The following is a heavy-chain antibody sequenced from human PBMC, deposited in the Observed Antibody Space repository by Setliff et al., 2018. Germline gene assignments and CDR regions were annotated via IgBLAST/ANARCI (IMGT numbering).Heavy chain of an antibody. Sequence: GGSLRLSCTASGFPFGDYAMSWVRQAPGKGLEWVGFIRSKAYGGTTEYAASVKGRFTISRDDSKSIAYLQMNSLKTEDTALYYCTVYNTGSSKDHYWGQGTPVTVSS. CDR1: GFPFGDYA. J-gene: IGHJ4*02. CDR3: TVYNTGSSKDHY. D-gene: IGHD2-8*02. CDR2: IRSKAYGGTT. V-gene: IGHV3-49*04.